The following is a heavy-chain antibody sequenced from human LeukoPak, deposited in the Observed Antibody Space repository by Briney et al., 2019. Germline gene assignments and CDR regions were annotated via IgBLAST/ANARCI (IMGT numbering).Heavy chain of an antibody. V-gene: IGHV1-69*04. D-gene: IGHD3-16*01. Sequence: SVKLSCKSSGGTFSSSAITWVRQAPGQGREWMGRIIPVLNITTYAQKSQRSVTITAATSTSTVYMELSSLRSEETAVYYCARDQGLTAPPPYGLDVWGQGTTVIVSS. J-gene: IGHJ6*02. CDR1: GGTFSSSA. CDR2: IIPVLNIT. CDR3: ARDQGLTAPPPYGLDV.